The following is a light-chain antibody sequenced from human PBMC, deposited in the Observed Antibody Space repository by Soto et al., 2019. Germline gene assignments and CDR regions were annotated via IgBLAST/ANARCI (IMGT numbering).Light chain of an antibody. CDR3: QQRNYWQVT. V-gene: IGKV3-11*01. Sequence: EIVLTHSPVTLSLSPCERATLSVSASQSVSSYLAWYQQKPGQAPRLLIYDASNRATGIPARFSGSGSGTDFTLTISSLEPEDFAVYYCQQRNYWQVTFGQGTRLEIK. J-gene: IGKJ5*01. CDR1: QSVSSY. CDR2: DAS.